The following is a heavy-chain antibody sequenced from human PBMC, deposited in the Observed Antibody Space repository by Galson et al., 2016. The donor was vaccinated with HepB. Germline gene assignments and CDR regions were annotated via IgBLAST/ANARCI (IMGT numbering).Heavy chain of an antibody. V-gene: IGHV4-4*07. CDR2: IDDTGNP. CDR3: ARHVPSDAFDI. Sequence: SETLSLTCIVSPGSLTGYDWDWIRQPAGKGLQWVGRIDDTGNPKYNPSLKGRVTISADMSKNRFSLNLTSVTAADTAVYYCARHVPSDAFDIWGPGTMVTVTS. CDR1: PGSLTGYD. J-gene: IGHJ3*02.